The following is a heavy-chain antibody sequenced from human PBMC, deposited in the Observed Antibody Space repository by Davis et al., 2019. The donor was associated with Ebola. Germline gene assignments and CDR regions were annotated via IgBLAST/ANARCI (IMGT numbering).Heavy chain of an antibody. CDR3: AKDVVGRGHIVVVTYFDY. V-gene: IGHV3-7*03. CDR2: IKQDGSEK. D-gene: IGHD2-21*02. Sequence: GESLKISCAASGFSFSSHGMCWVRQAPGKGLEWVANIKQDGSEKYYVDPVKGRFTISRDNAKNSLYLQMNSLRAEDTAVYYCAKDVVGRGHIVVVTYFDYWGQGTLVTVSS. J-gene: IGHJ4*02. CDR1: GFSFSSHG.